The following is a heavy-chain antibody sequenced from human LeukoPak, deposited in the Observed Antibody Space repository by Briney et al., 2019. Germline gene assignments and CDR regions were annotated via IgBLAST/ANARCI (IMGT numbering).Heavy chain of an antibody. Sequence: SETLSLTCAVYGGSFSGYYWSWIRQPPGKGLEWIGEINHSGSTNYNPSLKSRVTISVDTSKNQFSLKLSSVTAADTAVYYCARGPSLFGVADYWGQGTLVTVSS. J-gene: IGHJ4*02. CDR3: ARGPSLFGVADY. CDR1: GGSFSGYY. V-gene: IGHV4-34*01. CDR2: INHSGST. D-gene: IGHD3-3*01.